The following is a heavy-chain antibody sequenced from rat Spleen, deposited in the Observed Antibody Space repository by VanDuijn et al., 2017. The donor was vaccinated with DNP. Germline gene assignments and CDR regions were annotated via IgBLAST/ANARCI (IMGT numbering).Heavy chain of an antibody. CDR1: GFTFSDFN. J-gene: IGHJ4*01. Sequence: EGQLVESGGGLVQPGRSMKLSCAASGFTFSDFNMAWVRQAPKEGLEWVTTIIYDGSSTYSRDSVKGRFTISRDNAKSTLYLQMDSLRSEDTATYYCTRVYDGRGAMDAWGQGTSVTVSS. D-gene: IGHD1-12*02. CDR2: IIYDGSST. V-gene: IGHV5-7*01. CDR3: TRVYDGRGAMDA.